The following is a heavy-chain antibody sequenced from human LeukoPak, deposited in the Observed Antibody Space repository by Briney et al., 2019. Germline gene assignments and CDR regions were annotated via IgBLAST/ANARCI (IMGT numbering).Heavy chain of an antibody. D-gene: IGHD6-6*01. J-gene: IGHJ4*02. CDR3: ARGHHPYIAARIDY. V-gene: IGHV4-34*01. Sequence: PSETLSLTCAVYGGSFSGYYWSWIRQPPGKGLEWIGEINHSGGTNYNPSLKSRVTISVDTSKNQFSLKLSSVTAADTAVYYCARGHHPYIAARIDYWGQGTLVTVSS. CDR1: GGSFSGYY. CDR2: INHSGGT.